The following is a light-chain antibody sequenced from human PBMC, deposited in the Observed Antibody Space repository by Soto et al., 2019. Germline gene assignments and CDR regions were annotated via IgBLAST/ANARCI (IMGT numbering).Light chain of an antibody. CDR3: SSYTSSSTLV. J-gene: IGLJ1*01. V-gene: IGLV2-14*01. CDR2: EVS. CDR1: SSDVGGYNY. Sequence: QSALTQPASVSGSPGQSITISRTGTSSDVGGYNYVSWYQQHPGKPPKLMIYEVSNRPSGVSNRFSGSKSGNTASLTISGLQAEDEADYYCSSYTSSSTLVFGTGTKLTVL.